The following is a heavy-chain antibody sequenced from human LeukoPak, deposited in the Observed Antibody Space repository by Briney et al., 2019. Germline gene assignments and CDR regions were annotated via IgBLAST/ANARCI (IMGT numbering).Heavy chain of an antibody. CDR2: INHSGST. J-gene: IGHJ4*02. CDR1: GGSFSGYY. V-gene: IGHV4-34*01. Sequence: SETLSLTCAVCGGSFSGYYWSWIRQPPGKGLEWIGEINHSGSTNYNPSLKSRVTIPVDTSKNQFSLKLSSVTAADTAVYYCAGTRTRYYDILTGYFYWGQGTLVTVSS. D-gene: IGHD3-9*01. CDR3: AGTRTRYYDILTGYFY.